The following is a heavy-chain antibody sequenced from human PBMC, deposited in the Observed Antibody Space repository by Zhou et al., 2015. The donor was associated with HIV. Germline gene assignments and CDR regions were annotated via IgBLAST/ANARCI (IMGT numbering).Heavy chain of an antibody. J-gene: IGHJ2*01. D-gene: IGHD7-27*01. CDR3: AREGWGSWYFDL. V-gene: IGHV1-69*06. Sequence: QVHLVQSGAEVKRPGSSVKVSCKASGGTFSSYGINWVRQAPGQGLEWMGGIMPMFGTTIYAQKFQGRVTITADKSTSTAYMELSSLRSEDTAAYYCAREGWGSWYFDLWGRGTLVSVSS. CDR2: IMPMFGTT. CDR1: GGTFSSYG.